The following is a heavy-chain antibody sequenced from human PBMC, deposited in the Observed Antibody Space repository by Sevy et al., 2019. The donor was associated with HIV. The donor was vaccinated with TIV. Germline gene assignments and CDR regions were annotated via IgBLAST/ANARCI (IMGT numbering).Heavy chain of an antibody. CDR1: GFSFNTHA. CDR3: ARDGGHTSAWTPGKY. J-gene: IGHJ4*02. CDR2: ISYDGSAK. D-gene: IGHD6-19*01. V-gene: IGHV3-30-3*01. Sequence: GSLRLSCAASGFSFNTHAMHWVRQTPGKGLDWVALISYDGSAKYYADSVKGRFTVSRDDSKNTLYLQMNSLRPEDSAVYYCARDGGHTSAWTPGKYWGQGTQVTVSS.